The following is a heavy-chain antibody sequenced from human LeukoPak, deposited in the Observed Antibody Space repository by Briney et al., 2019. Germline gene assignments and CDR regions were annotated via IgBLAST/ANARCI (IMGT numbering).Heavy chain of an antibody. Sequence: GGSLRLSCAASGFIFSNYGMDWVRQAPGKGLEWVSYISSSSGSIYYADSVKGRFTISRDNAKNSLFLQMNSLRAEDTAVYYCARGGAARPDYWGQGTLVTVSS. CDR1: GFIFSNYG. V-gene: IGHV3-48*01. CDR3: ARGGAARPDY. CDR2: ISSSSGSI. D-gene: IGHD6-6*01. J-gene: IGHJ4*02.